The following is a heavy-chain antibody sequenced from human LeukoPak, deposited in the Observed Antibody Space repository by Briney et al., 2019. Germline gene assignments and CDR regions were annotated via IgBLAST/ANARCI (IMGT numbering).Heavy chain of an antibody. Sequence: SETLSLTCTVSGASISDYYWSWIWQPPGKGLEWIGYIYHSGYSDSNPSLKSRVTVSIDTSTKLFSLSLTSVTAADTAVYYCARVNYHASGSPFDYWGQGTLVTVSS. V-gene: IGHV4-59*01. CDR1: GASISDYY. CDR2: IYHSGYS. D-gene: IGHD3-10*01. J-gene: IGHJ4*02. CDR3: ARVNYHASGSPFDY.